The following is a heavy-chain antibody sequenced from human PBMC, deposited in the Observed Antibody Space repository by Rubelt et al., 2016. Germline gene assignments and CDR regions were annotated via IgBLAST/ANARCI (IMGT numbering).Heavy chain of an antibody. V-gene: IGHV1-24*01. D-gene: IGHD6-13*01. Sequence: QVQLVQSGAVLKKPGASVKVSCKVSGDTLSVFSIHWVRQAPGKGLEWMGGFDGEDGETVYARNVRGRFIMTEESSTDTAYMERSRLTSADTAVYYCSTADSSSWYDATDTWGQGTMVTVSS. J-gene: IGHJ3*02. CDR1: GDTLSVFS. CDR3: STADSSSWYDATDT. CDR2: FDGEDGET.